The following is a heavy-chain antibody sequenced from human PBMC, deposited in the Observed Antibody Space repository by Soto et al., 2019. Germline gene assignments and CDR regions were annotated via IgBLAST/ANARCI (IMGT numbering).Heavy chain of an antibody. D-gene: IGHD2-2*01. Sequence: SETLSLTCTGSGASINSGIYFWDWIRRAPEKGLKWIRNVHKSGTTNYNPSLKSRVTTSADTSKNQFSLRMNSVTAADTAIYYCARGRGTSKGVWFDSWGQGIMVTVSS. CDR2: VHKSGTT. CDR3: ARGRGTSKGVWFDS. V-gene: IGHV4-39*01. CDR1: GASINSGIYF. J-gene: IGHJ5*01.